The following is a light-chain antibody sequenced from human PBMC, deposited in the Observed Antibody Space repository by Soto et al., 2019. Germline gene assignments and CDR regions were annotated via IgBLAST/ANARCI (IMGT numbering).Light chain of an antibody. CDR1: EDITNY. J-gene: IGKJ2*01. CDR2: DAS. V-gene: IGKV1-33*01. Sequence: DIYMAQSPSSLSASVGDRVTITCRASEDITNYLNWYQQKPGKAPKLLIYDASSLETGVPLRFTGGGSGTNFTFTISGLQPEDIASYYCQQYGNLPLTFGQGTKVDIK. CDR3: QQYGNLPLT.